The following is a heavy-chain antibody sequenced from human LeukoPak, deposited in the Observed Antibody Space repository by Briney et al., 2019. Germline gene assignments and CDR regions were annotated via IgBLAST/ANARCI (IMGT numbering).Heavy chain of an antibody. D-gene: IGHD3-10*01. V-gene: IGHV1-8*01. CDR2: MNPNSGNT. Sequence: ASVKVSCKASGYTFTSYDINWVRQATGQGLEWMRWMNPNSGNTGFAQKFQGRVTMTRTTSISTAYMELSSLRSEDTAVYYCARETESYGMDVWGQGTTVTVSS. CDR1: GYTFTSYD. CDR3: ARETESYGMDV. J-gene: IGHJ6*02.